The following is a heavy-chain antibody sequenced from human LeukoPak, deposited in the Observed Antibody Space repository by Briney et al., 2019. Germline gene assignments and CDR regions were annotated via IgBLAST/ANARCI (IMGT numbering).Heavy chain of an antibody. CDR3: AKTSGYSYLTDAFDI. CDR1: GFTFSTYW. J-gene: IGHJ3*02. D-gene: IGHD5-18*01. V-gene: IGHV3-7*01. CDR2: IKQDGSEK. Sequence: PGGSLRLSCAASGFTFSTYWMSWVRQAPGKGLEWVANIKQDGSEKYYVDSVKGRFTISRDNAKNSLYLQMNSLRAEDTAVYYCAKTSGYSYLTDAFDIWGQGTMVTVSS.